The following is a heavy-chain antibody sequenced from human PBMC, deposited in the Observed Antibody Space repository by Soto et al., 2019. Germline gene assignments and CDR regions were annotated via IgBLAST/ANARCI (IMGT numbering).Heavy chain of an antibody. D-gene: IGHD1-26*01. CDR1: GYTFTSYG. CDR2: ISAYNGNT. V-gene: IGHV1-18*01. Sequence: QVQLVQSGAEVKKPGASVKVSCKASGYTFTSYGISWVRQAPGQGLEWMGWISAYNGNTNYAQKLKGRVTMTTETYTRTAYIEMRSMRSNDTAVYYYARDRALELGDYWGKGTLVTVSS. J-gene: IGHJ4*02. CDR3: ARDRALELGDY.